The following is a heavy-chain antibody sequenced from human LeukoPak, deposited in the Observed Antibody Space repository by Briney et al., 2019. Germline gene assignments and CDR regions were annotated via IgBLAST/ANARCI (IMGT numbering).Heavy chain of an antibody. Sequence: SETLSLTCAVYGGSFSGYYWSWIRQPPGKGLEWIGEINHSGSTNYNPSLKSRVTISVDTSKNQFSLKLSSVTAADTAVYYCARHGDDDAFDIWGQGTMVTVSX. J-gene: IGHJ3*02. CDR1: GGSFSGYY. CDR2: INHSGST. V-gene: IGHV4-34*01. CDR3: ARHGDDDAFDI. D-gene: IGHD4-17*01.